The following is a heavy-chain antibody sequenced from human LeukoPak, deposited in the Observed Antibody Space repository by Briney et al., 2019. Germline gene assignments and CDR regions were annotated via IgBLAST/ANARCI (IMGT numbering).Heavy chain of an antibody. Sequence: SSETLSLTCTVSGGSISSSSYYWGWIRQPPGKGLEWIGSIYYSGSTYYNPSLKSRVTISVDTSKNQFSLKLSSVTAADTAVYYCHFEDYYDSSGYIPWGQGTLVTVSS. CDR1: GGSISSSSYY. V-gene: IGHV4-39*01. CDR2: IYYSGST. D-gene: IGHD3-22*01. CDR3: HFEDYYDSSGYIP. J-gene: IGHJ5*02.